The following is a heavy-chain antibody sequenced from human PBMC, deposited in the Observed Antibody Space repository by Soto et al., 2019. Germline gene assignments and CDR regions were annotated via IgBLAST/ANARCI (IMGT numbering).Heavy chain of an antibody. CDR2: TSYDGNNK. Sequence: QVQLVESGGGVVQPGASLRLSCAASGFRFKSFVMHWVRQAPGKGLEWVAFTSYDGNNKDYGDSVKGRFTVSRDNSQNTLHLQMGFLRPADTALYYCVRWGTTGGFDLWGQGTLVSVSS. V-gene: IGHV3-30*19. CDR3: VRWGTTGGFDL. D-gene: IGHD3-16*01. CDR1: GFRFKSFV. J-gene: IGHJ4*02.